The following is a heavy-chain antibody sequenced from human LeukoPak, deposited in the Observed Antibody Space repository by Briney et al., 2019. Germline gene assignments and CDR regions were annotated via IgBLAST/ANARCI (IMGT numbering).Heavy chain of an antibody. J-gene: IGHJ4*02. CDR3: ARDWAASIAARH. V-gene: IGHV1-69*04. Sequence: ASVKVSCKASGGTFSSYTIIWVRQAPGQGLEWMGRIIPILGLAKYTQKFQGRVTITADKSTSTAYMELSSMRSEDTAVYYCARDWAASIAARHWGQGTLVTVSS. CDR1: GGTFSSYT. CDR2: IIPILGLA. D-gene: IGHD6-6*01.